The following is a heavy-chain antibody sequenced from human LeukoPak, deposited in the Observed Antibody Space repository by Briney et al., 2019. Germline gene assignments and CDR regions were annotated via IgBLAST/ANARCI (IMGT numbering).Heavy chain of an antibody. Sequence: SETLSLTCTVSGGSISSYYWSWIRQPAGKGLEWIGRIYTSGNTNYNPSLQSRVTISVDTSKNQFSLKLSSVTAADTAVYYCATNSYGHYQYYYYMDVWGKGTTVTISS. D-gene: IGHD5-18*01. V-gene: IGHV4-4*07. CDR2: IYTSGNT. CDR1: GGSISSYY. CDR3: ATNSYGHYQYYYYMDV. J-gene: IGHJ6*03.